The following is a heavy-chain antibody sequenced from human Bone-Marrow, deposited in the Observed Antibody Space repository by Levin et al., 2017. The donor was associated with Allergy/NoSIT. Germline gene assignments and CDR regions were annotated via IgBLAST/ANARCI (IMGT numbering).Heavy chain of an antibody. D-gene: IGHD5-12*01. V-gene: IGHV3-21*01. Sequence: PGGSLRLSCAASGFTFSPYTMNWVRQAPGKGLDWVSSITSSSSYIYYADSVKGRFTISRDNAKNSLYLQMNSLRVEDTAVYYCARGLEYSGLPWGQGTLVTVSS. CDR3: ARGLEYSGLP. J-gene: IGHJ5*02. CDR1: GFTFSPYT. CDR2: ITSSSSYI.